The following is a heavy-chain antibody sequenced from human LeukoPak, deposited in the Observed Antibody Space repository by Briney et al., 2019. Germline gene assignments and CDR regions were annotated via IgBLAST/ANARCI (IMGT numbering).Heavy chain of an antibody. CDR1: GFTFSSYN. Sequence: GGSLRLSCVASGFTFSSYNMNWVRQAPGKGLEWVSSITSSSSYIYYADSVKGRFTISRDNAKNSLYLQMDSLRVEDTAEYYCARDPYSGNYGAYYYYYMDVWGKGTTVTVSS. CDR2: ITSSSSYI. J-gene: IGHJ6*03. CDR3: ARDPYSGNYGAYYYYYMDV. D-gene: IGHD1-26*01. V-gene: IGHV3-21*06.